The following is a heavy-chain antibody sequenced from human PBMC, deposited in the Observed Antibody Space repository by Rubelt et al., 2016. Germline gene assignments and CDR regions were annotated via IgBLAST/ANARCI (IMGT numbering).Heavy chain of an antibody. D-gene: IGHD5-12*01. J-gene: IGHJ2*01. CDR2: IYYSGST. CDR3: AGLGYQTYWYFDL. Sequence: QLQLQESGPGLVQPSETLSLTCTVSGGSISSNSYYWGWIRQPPGKGLEWIGSIYYSGSTYYNPSLKSRVTISVDTSKNKFSLKLSSVTAADTAVYYCAGLGYQTYWYFDLWGRGTLVTVSS. V-gene: IGHV4-39*07. CDR1: GGSISSNSYY.